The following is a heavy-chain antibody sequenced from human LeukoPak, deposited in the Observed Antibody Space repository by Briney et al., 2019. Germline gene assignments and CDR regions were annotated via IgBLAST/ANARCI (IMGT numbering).Heavy chain of an antibody. Sequence: ASVKVSCKASGYTFTGYYMHWVRQAPGQGLEWMGWINPNSGGTNYAQKFQGRVTMTRDTSISTVYMELSRLRSDDTAVYYCARAGLGYSSSWDYYYYMNVWGKGTTVTISS. D-gene: IGHD6-13*01. CDR1: GYTFTGYY. CDR3: ARAGLGYSSSWDYYYYMNV. V-gene: IGHV1-2*02. CDR2: INPNSGGT. J-gene: IGHJ6*03.